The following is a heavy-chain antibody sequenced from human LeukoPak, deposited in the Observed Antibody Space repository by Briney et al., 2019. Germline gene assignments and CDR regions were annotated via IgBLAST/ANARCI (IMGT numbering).Heavy chain of an antibody. V-gene: IGHV3-30-3*01. CDR3: AREGYYGSGSPPSLYFDY. CDR1: GFTFRNYV. D-gene: IGHD3-10*01. J-gene: IGHJ4*02. CDR2: TSSDLNVK. Sequence: GGSLRLSCAASGFTFRNYVIHWVRQAPGKGLEWVAVTSSDLNVKLYADSVKGRLTISRDNSRSTLYLQMNSLRPEDTAIYYCAREGYYGSGSPPSLYFDYWGQGTLVTVFS.